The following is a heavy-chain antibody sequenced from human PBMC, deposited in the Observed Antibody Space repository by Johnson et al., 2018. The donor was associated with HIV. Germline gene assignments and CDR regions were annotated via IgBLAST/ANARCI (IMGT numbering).Heavy chain of an antibody. V-gene: IGHV3-64*01. J-gene: IGHJ3*01. CDR2: VSSNGGKT. D-gene: IGHD6-13*01. Sequence: EVQLAESGGDLVQPGGSLRLSCIGSGFTFSTYAMHWVRQAPGKGLEYVSGVSSNGGKTYYANSVKGRFTISRDNSKNTLYLQMGSLRTEDMAVYHCARARYTSDWYLYDAFDLWGQGTMVTVSS. CDR3: ARARYTSDWYLYDAFDL. CDR1: GFTFSTYA.